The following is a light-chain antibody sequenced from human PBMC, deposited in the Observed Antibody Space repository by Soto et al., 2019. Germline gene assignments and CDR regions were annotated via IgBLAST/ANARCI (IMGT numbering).Light chain of an antibody. CDR1: QSVSSN. CDR2: GAS. CDR3: QQSTDWPLT. Sequence: EIVMTQSPDTLSVSPGERATLSCRASQSVSSNLAWYQHKPGQAPRLLMYGASTRATGVPARFSGSGSGTEFTLTISSLQSEDFAVYYCQQSTDWPLTFGQGPRWIS. J-gene: IGKJ1*01. V-gene: IGKV3-15*01.